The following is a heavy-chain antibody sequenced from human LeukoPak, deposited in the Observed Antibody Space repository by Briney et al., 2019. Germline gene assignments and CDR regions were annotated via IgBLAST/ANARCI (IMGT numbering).Heavy chain of an antibody. J-gene: IGHJ3*02. Sequence: SETLSLTCTVSGGSISSYYWSWIRQPPGKGLEWIGYIYYSGSTNYNPSLKSRVTISVDTSKNQFSLKLSSVTAADTAVYYCERVSRLQPGLAFDIWGQGTMVTVSS. CDR1: GGSISSYY. V-gene: IGHV4-59*01. CDR3: ERVSRLQPGLAFDI. CDR2: IYYSGST. D-gene: IGHD5-24*01.